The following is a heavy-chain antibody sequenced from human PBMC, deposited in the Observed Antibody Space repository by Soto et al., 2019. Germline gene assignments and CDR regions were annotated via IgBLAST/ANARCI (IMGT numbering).Heavy chain of an antibody. Sequence: QVQLVESGGGVVQPGRSLRVSCAASGFTLSNYAMHWVRQAPGKGLEGVAVVSYDGRKQFYADSVEGRFTISRDSSKSTLYLHMDNLRDEDTAVYYCSRDRVYYYDNSGYYNFDYWGQGTLVTVSS. V-gene: IGHV3-30-3*01. J-gene: IGHJ4*02. CDR2: VSYDGRKQ. CDR1: GFTLSNYA. D-gene: IGHD3-22*01. CDR3: SRDRVYYYDNSGYYNFDY.